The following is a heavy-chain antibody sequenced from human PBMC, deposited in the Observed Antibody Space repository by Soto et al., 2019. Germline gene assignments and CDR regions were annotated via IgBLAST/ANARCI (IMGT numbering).Heavy chain of an antibody. CDR2: ISSSSSTI. CDR3: ARDGITMIVVDSPYAFDI. V-gene: IGHV3-48*02. J-gene: IGHJ3*02. Sequence: GSLRLSCAASGFTFSSYSMNWVRQAPGKGLEWVSYISSSSSTIYYADSVKGRFTISRDNAKNSLYLQMNSLRDEDTAVYYCARDGITMIVVDSPYAFDIWGQGTMVTVSS. CDR1: GFTFSSYS. D-gene: IGHD3-22*01.